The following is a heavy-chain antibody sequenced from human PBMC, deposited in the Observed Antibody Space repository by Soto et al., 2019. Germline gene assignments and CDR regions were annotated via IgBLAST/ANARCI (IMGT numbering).Heavy chain of an antibody. D-gene: IGHD6-6*01. CDR2: ISTYTGKT. CDR1: GYTFHIYG. V-gene: IGHV1-18*01. J-gene: IGHJ3*01. CDR3: ARDVYSGSGDAFDL. Sequence: QVPLVQSGAEVKKPGASVKVSCKTSGYTFHIYGITWVRQAPGRGLEWMGWISTYTGKTDYAQSLQGRVTMTTDTSTGTAYLEVRSLRSDDTAVYFCARDVYSGSGDAFDLWGQETMVTVSS.